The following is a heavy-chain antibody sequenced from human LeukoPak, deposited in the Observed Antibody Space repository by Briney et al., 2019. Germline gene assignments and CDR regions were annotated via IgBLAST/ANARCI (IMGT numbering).Heavy chain of an antibody. D-gene: IGHD2-2*01. CDR2: IYYSGST. V-gene: IGHV4-31*11. J-gene: IGHJ5*02. CDR3: ARGIVVPAAEGGNWFDP. Sequence: SGTLSLTCAVSGGSISSGGYYWSWIRQHPGKGLEWIGYIYYSGSTYYNPSLKSRVTISVDTSKNQFTLKLSSVTAADTAVYYCARGIVVPAAEGGNWFDPWGQGTLVTVSS. CDR1: GGSISSGGYY.